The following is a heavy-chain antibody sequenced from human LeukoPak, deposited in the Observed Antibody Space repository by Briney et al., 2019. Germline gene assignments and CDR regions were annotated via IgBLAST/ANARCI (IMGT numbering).Heavy chain of an antibody. D-gene: IGHD1-14*01. Sequence: GGSLRLSCAASGFTFSSYWMHWVRQAPGKGLVWVSRINSDGSSTSYADSAKGRFTISRDNAKNTLYLQMNSLRAEDTAVYYCARGEPYYYYYGMDVWGKGTTVTVSS. V-gene: IGHV3-74*01. CDR3: ARGEPYYYYYGMDV. CDR2: INSDGSST. CDR1: GFTFSSYW. J-gene: IGHJ6*04.